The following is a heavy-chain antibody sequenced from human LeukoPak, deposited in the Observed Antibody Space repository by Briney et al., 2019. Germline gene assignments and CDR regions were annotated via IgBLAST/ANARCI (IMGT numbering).Heavy chain of an antibody. D-gene: IGHD3-22*01. V-gene: IGHV4-61*08. CDR3: ARHGGYHSPIDY. CDR1: GGSIRSGGYY. Sequence: SETLSLTCTVSGGSIRSGGYYWSWIRQPPGKGPVWIGYIYYTGSTNYNPSLKSRVSISVDTSKNQFYLKLSSVTAADTAVYYCARHGGYHSPIDYWGQGALVTVSS. CDR2: IYYTGST. J-gene: IGHJ4*02.